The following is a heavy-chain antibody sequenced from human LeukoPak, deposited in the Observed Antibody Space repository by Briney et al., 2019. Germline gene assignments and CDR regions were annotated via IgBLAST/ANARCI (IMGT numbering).Heavy chain of an antibody. CDR1: GDSISSAHY. V-gene: IGHV4-38-2*02. CDR3: ARWTTAGLYYFDN. CDR2: MYHSGST. Sequence: SETLSLTCTVSGDSISSAHYWGWIRQPPGKGLEWIGIMYHSGSTYYSPSLKSRVTISIDTSKNQFSLRLSSVTAADTAVYYCARWTTAGLYYFDNWGQGTLVTVSS. D-gene: IGHD6-13*01. J-gene: IGHJ4*02.